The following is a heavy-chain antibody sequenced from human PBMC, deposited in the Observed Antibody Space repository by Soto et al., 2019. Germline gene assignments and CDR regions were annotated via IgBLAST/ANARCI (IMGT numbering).Heavy chain of an antibody. J-gene: IGHJ4*02. V-gene: IGHV3-73*01. Sequence: PGGSLRLSCAASGFTFGGSAMHWVRQASGKGLEWVGHIRSKTNSYATAYAESVKGRFTISRDDSMNTLYLQMSSLRGEDTAVYYCVKDRYVDYWGQGILVTVSS. CDR2: IRSKTNSYAT. CDR1: GFTFGGSA. CDR3: VKDRYVDY.